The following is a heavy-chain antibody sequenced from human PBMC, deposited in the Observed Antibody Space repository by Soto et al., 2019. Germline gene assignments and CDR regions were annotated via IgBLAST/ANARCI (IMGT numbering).Heavy chain of an antibody. D-gene: IGHD4-17*01. J-gene: IGHJ6*02. Sequence: QLQLQESGSGLVKPSQTLSLTCAVSGGSISSGTFSWGWIRQPPGKGLEWIGNIYHSGSTYYNPSLKSRVTISVDRSKNQFSLKLTSVTAADTAVYYCARNGHYAAEYYYGMDVWGPGTTVTVSS. CDR1: GGSISSGTFS. V-gene: IGHV4-30-2*01. CDR2: IYHSGST. CDR3: ARNGHYAAEYYYGMDV.